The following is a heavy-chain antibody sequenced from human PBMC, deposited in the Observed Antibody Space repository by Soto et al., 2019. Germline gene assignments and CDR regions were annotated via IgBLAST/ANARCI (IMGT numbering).Heavy chain of an antibody. V-gene: IGHV1-18*01. D-gene: IGHD3-22*01. J-gene: IGHJ6*02. CDR3: ARVGIIMIVVVIPYYYYGMDV. CDR2: ISAYNGNT. CDR1: GYTFTSYG. Sequence: QVQLVQSGAEVKKPGASVKVSCKVSGYTFTSYGISWVRQAPGQGLEWMGWISAYNGNTNYAQKLQGRVTMTTDTSTSTAYMELRSLRSDDTAVYYCARVGIIMIVVVIPYYYYGMDVWGQGTTVTVSS.